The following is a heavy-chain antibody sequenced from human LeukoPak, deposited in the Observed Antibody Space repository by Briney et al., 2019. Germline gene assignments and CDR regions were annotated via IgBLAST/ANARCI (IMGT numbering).Heavy chain of an antibody. J-gene: IGHJ4*02. D-gene: IGHD6-13*01. CDR1: GFTVTSNY. CDR3: ARVFSIAANYCDY. CDR2: INWNGGST. Sequence: GGSLRLSCAASGFTVTSNYMSWVRQAPGKGLEWVSGINWNGGSTGYADSVKGRFAISRDNAKNSLYLQMNSLRDEDTAVYYCARVFSIAANYCDYWGQGTLVTV. V-gene: IGHV3-20*04.